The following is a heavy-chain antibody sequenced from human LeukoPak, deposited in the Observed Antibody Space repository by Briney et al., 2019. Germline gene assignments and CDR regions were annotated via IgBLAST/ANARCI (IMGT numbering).Heavy chain of an antibody. CDR2: FYRDGGI. CDR3: AMGTFGDPLAL. CDR1: GFTFSTYT. D-gene: IGHD3-10*01. J-gene: IGHJ4*02. V-gene: IGHV3-66*01. Sequence: GGSLRLSCAASGFTFSTYTMNWVRQAPGKGLEWVSVFYRDGGIYYADSVKGRFTISRDNSKNMAYLQMNSLRAEDTAVYYCAMGTFGDPLALWGQGTLVTVSS.